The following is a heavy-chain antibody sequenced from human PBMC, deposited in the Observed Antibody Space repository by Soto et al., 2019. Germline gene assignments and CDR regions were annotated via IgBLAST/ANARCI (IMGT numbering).Heavy chain of an antibody. V-gene: IGHV5-51*01. D-gene: IGHD3-22*01. CDR3: ARQTNYYDSSGYYPRAFDI. CDR1: GYSFTIYC. Sequence: GESLKISCKGSGYSFTIYCIGWVLQMPWKGLEWMGIIYPGDSDTRYSPSFQGQVTISADKSISTAYLQWSSLKASDTAMYYCARQTNYYDSSGYYPRAFDIWGQGTMVTVSS. CDR2: IYPGDSDT. J-gene: IGHJ3*02.